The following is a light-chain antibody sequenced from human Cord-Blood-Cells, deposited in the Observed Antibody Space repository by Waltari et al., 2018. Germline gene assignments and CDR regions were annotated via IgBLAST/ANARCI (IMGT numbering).Light chain of an antibody. CDR1: QSISSW. J-gene: IGKJ4*01. V-gene: IGKV1-5*03. CDR3: QQYNSYT. Sequence: DIQMTQSPSTLSASVGDRVTITCRASQSISSWLAWYQQKPGKAPKLLISKASSLERGVPSRFSGSGSGTEFTLTISSLQPDDFATYYCQQYNSYTFGGGTKVEIK. CDR2: KAS.